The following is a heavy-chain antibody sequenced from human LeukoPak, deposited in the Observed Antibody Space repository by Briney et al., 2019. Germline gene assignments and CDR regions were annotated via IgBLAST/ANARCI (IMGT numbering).Heavy chain of an antibody. CDR3: GKDEQGFGMQTSH. J-gene: IGHJ4*02. CDR2: ITGSGGST. CDR1: GFDFSSYA. V-gene: IGHV3-23*01. D-gene: IGHD1-14*01. Sequence: GGSLRLSCAASGFDFSSYAVSWVRQAPGKGLEWVPAITGSGGSTYYADSVKGRFTVSRDNPRNTLYLQMNSLRAEDTAVYYCGKDEQGFGMQTSHWGQGTLVTVSS.